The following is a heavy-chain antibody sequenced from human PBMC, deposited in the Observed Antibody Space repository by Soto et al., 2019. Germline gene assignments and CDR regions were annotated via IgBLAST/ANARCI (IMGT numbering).Heavy chain of an antibody. Sequence: ASVKVSCKASGYTFTNYGISWVRQAPGQGLEWMGWISAYNGNTKYAQKLQGRVTMTTDTSTSTAYMELRSLRSDDTAVYYCARVDTMVRGVTPTHYGMDVWGQGTTVTVSS. CDR1: GYTFTNYG. CDR2: ISAYNGNT. J-gene: IGHJ6*02. D-gene: IGHD3-10*01. CDR3: ARVDTMVRGVTPTHYGMDV. V-gene: IGHV1-18*01.